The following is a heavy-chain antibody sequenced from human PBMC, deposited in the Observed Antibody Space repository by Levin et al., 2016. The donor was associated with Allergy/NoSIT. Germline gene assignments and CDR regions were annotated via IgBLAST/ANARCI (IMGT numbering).Heavy chain of an antibody. Sequence: SETLSLTCTVSGGSISSGGYYWSWIRQHPGKGLEWIGYIYYSGSTYYNPSLKSRVTISVDTSKNQFSLKLSSVTAADTAVYYCARSLIVDTAMVGYWGQGTLVTVSS. D-gene: IGHD5-18*01. J-gene: IGHJ4*02. CDR1: GGSISSGGYY. V-gene: IGHV4-31*03. CDR2: IYYSGST. CDR3: ARSLIVDTAMVGY.